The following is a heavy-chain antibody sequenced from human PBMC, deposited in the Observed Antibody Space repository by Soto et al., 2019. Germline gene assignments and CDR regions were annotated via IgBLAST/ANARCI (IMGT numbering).Heavy chain of an antibody. CDR3: ARSLYRSSWYHSGNSYYYYGMDV. CDR1: GGTFGIYA. Sequence: QVQLVQSGAEVKKPGSSVKVSCKASGGTFGIYAITWVRQAPGQGLEWMGGLIPFSDIVNYTQKLQGRVTITADESTSTAYMDLSSLRSEDTAVYYCARSLYRSSWYHSGNSYYYYGMDVWGQGTTVTVSS. J-gene: IGHJ6*02. CDR2: LIPFSDIV. D-gene: IGHD6-13*01. V-gene: IGHV1-69*12.